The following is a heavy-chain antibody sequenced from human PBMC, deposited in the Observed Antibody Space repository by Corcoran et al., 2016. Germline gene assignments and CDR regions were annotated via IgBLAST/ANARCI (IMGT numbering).Heavy chain of an antibody. CDR3: AGGAPSRGPRDYYYYGMDV. CDR2: IIPIFGTA. D-gene: IGHD6-19*01. CDR1: GGTFSSYA. V-gene: IGHV1-69*01. J-gene: IGHJ6*02. Sequence: QVQLVQSGAEVKKPGSSVKVSCKASGGTFSSYAISWVRQAPGQGLEWMGGIIPIFGTANYAQKFQGRVTITADESTSTAYMELSSLRSEDTAVYYCAGGAPSRGPRDYYYYGMDVWGQGTTVTVSS.